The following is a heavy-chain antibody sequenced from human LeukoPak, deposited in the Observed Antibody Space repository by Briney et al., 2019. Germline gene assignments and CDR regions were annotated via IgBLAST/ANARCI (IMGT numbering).Heavy chain of an antibody. Sequence: ASVKVSCTASGHIFTVDSIHWVRQAPGQGLEWMGWTHLNGGGTYRAQKFQDRVTLTKGTSIGTAYLELSTMTSGDTAVYYCATAQHCSGGTCHAWTDAFHVWGQGTMVTVSS. V-gene: IGHV1-2*02. CDR1: GHIFTVDS. CDR3: ATAQHCSGGTCHAWTDAFHV. CDR2: THLNGGGT. J-gene: IGHJ3*01. D-gene: IGHD6-25*01.